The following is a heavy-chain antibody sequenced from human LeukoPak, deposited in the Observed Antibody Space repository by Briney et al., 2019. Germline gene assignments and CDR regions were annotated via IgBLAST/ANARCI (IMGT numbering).Heavy chain of an antibody. J-gene: IGHJ4*02. Sequence: GGSLRLSCAASGFTFSSYAMHWIRQAPGKGLEWVSSISSSTSYIYYADSVKGRFTISKDNAKNSLYLQMNSLRAEDTAVYYCARAGGSTVSHSDYWGQGTLVTVSS. CDR2: ISSSTSYI. V-gene: IGHV3-21*01. CDR1: GFTFSSYA. D-gene: IGHD4-17*01. CDR3: ARAGGSTVSHSDY.